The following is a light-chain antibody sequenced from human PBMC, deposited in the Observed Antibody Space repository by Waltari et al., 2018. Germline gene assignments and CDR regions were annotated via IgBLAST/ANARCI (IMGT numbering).Light chain of an antibody. V-gene: IGKV1-5*01. J-gene: IGKJ1*01. CDR1: QSISAY. CDR3: QHYSGFSSRT. CDR2: DAS. Sequence: DIQMTQSPSTLSPSVGNTVTITCRASQSISAYLAWYQQKPGKAPKLLIYDASTLKNGVPSRFSGSVSGTEFTLTISSLQPDDFATYYCQHYSGFSSRTFGQGTKVDIK.